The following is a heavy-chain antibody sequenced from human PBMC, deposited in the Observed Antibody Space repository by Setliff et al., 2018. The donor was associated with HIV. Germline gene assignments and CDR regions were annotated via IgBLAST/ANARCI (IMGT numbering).Heavy chain of an antibody. Sequence: PSETLSLTCTVSDGSFSSDYWTWIRQTPGKGLEWIGYIYYSGSTKYNPSLTSRVTISVDTSKNNFSLKLTSVTAADTAVYYCARAEMATIVAFDIWGQGTMVTVSS. CDR1: DGSFSSDY. CDR3: ARAEMATIVAFDI. CDR2: IYYSGST. V-gene: IGHV4-59*01. D-gene: IGHD5-12*01. J-gene: IGHJ3*02.